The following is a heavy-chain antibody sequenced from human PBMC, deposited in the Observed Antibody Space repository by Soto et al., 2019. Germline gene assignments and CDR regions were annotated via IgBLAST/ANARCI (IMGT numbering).Heavy chain of an antibody. J-gene: IGHJ5*02. CDR1: GYTFTTFW. V-gene: IGHV5-10-1*01. CDR2: IDPRDSYT. Sequence: GESLKISCTGFGYTFTTFWISCVRQMPGRGLEWMGRIDPRDSYTNYSPSFQGHVTISVDKSISTAYLQWGSLKASDTAMYYCARLYCSSSTCDSWFDPWGQGTLVTVSS. CDR3: ARLYCSSSTCDSWFDP. D-gene: IGHD2-2*01.